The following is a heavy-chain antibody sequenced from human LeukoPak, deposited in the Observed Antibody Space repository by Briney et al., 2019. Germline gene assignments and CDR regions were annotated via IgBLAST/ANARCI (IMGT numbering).Heavy chain of an antibody. V-gene: IGHV3-23*01. CDR3: AKALYGGHDY. J-gene: IGHJ4*02. Sequence: GGSLRLSCAASGFTFSTYALSWVRQAPGKGLECVSALSGNGNTIYYADSVKGRFTISRDNSKNTLSLQMNSLRAEDTAVYYCAKALYGGHDYWGQGTLVTVSS. CDR2: LSGNGNTI. D-gene: IGHD4-23*01. CDR1: GFTFSTYA.